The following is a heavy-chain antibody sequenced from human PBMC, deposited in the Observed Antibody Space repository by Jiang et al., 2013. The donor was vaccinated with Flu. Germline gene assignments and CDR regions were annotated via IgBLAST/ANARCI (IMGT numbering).Heavy chain of an antibody. J-gene: IGHJ3*02. CDR3: ATPRVTYYDSSGSDAFDI. CDR2: INPNSGGT. D-gene: IGHD3-22*01. Sequence: GAEVKKPGASVKVSCKASGYTFTGYYMHWVRQAPGQGLEWMGWINPNSGGTNYAQKFQGRVTMTRDTSISTAYMELSRLRSDDTAVYYCATPRVTYYDSSGSDAFDIWGQGTMVTVSS. CDR1: GYTFTGYY. V-gene: IGHV1-2*02.